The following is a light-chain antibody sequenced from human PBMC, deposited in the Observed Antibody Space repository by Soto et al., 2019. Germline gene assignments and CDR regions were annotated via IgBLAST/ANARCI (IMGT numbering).Light chain of an antibody. CDR1: SGHSSYA. Sequence: QPVLTQSPSASAFLGASVKLTCTLSSGHSSYAIAWHQQQPEKGPRYLMKVNSDGSHTKGDGISDRFSGSSSGAERYLTISSLQSEDEADYYCQTWGTGIRVFGGGTKLTVL. J-gene: IGLJ3*02. CDR3: QTWGTGIRV. CDR2: VNSDGSH. V-gene: IGLV4-69*01.